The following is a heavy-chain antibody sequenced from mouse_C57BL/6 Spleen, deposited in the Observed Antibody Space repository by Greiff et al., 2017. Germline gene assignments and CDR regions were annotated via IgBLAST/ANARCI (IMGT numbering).Heavy chain of an antibody. CDR1: GYKFTDYY. V-gene: IGHV1-26*01. Sequence: EVQLQQSGPELVKPGASVKISCKASGYKFTDYYMNWVKQSHGKSLEWIGDINPNNGGTSYNQKCKGKATLTVDKSSSTASMELRSLTSEDSSVYYCARYYDYDFFDYWGQGTTRTVSS. CDR2: INPNNGGT. J-gene: IGHJ2*01. CDR3: ARYYDYDFFDY. D-gene: IGHD2-4*01.